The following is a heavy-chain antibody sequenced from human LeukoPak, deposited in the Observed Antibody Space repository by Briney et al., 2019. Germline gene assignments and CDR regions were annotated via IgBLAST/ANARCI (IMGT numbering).Heavy chain of an antibody. CDR3: ARRSGWLDYYYMDV. D-gene: IGHD6-19*01. V-gene: IGHV4-39*01. Sequence: SETLSLTCTVSGGSISSSSYYWGWIRQPPGKGLEWIGSIYYSGSTYYNPSLKSRVTISVGTSKNQFSLKLSSVTAADTAVYYCARRSGWLDYYYMDVWGKGTTVTISS. J-gene: IGHJ6*03. CDR1: GGSISSSSYY. CDR2: IYYSGST.